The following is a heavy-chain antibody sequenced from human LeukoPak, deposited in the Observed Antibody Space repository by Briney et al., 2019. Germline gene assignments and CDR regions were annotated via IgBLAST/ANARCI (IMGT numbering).Heavy chain of an antibody. CDR2: ISYDGSNK. CDR3: ARAGRNSGSYPYYFDY. V-gene: IGHV3-30*03. Sequence: PGGSLRLSCAASGFTFSSYSMNWVRQAPGKGLEWVAVISYDGSNKYYADSVKGRFTISRDNSKNTLYLQMNSLRAEDTAVYYCARAGRNSGSYPYYFDYWGQGTLVTVSS. D-gene: IGHD1-26*01. J-gene: IGHJ4*02. CDR1: GFTFSSYS.